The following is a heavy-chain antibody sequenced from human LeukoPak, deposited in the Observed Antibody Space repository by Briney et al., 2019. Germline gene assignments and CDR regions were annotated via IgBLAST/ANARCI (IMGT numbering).Heavy chain of an antibody. CDR2: IYYSGRA. CDR3: ARVSAHGICDS. CDR1: GGSISSSSYY. V-gene: IGHV4-39*07. J-gene: IGHJ4*02. D-gene: IGHD3-3*01. Sequence: SETLSLTCTVSGGSISSSSYYWGWIRQPPGKGLEWIGSIYYSGRAFYKSSLKSRVTMSVETSKNQFSLNLTSVTAADTAVYFCARVSAHGICDSWGRGTLVTVSS.